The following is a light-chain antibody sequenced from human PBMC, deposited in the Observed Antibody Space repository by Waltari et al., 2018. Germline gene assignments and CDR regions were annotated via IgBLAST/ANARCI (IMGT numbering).Light chain of an antibody. J-gene: IGKJ3*01. CDR2: AAS. Sequence: DIQMTQSPSCVSASVGDSVPIPCRASQDISNWLAWYQQKPGKAPKLLIYAASTLETGVPPRFSASGSGTEFTLSISSLEPDDFATYYCQQAKSFPLTFGPGTKVDIK. V-gene: IGKV1-12*01. CDR3: QQAKSFPLT. CDR1: QDISNW.